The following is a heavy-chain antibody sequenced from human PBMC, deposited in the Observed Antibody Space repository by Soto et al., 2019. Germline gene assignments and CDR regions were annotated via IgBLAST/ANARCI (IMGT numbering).Heavy chain of an antibody. J-gene: IGHJ4*02. CDR1: GFAFSTYT. D-gene: IGHD3-22*01. Sequence: GGSLRLSCAASGFAFSTYTMSWVRQAPGQGLQWVSSISSNSAYIYYAELVRGRFTISRDNAKNSLFLQMNSLRAEDTAVYYCVRSQYYYDSTNYYPYFDYWGQGTLVTVSS. CDR3: VRSQYYYDSTNYYPYFDY. CDR2: ISSNSAYI. V-gene: IGHV3-21*06.